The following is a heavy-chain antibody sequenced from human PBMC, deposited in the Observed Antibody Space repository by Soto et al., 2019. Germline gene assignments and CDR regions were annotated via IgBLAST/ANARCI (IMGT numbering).Heavy chain of an antibody. D-gene: IGHD3-10*01. CDR1: GGSISSSNW. Sequence: SETLSLTCAVSGGSISSSNWWSWVRQPPGKGLEWIGEIYHSGSTNYNPSLKSRVTISVDKSKNQFSLKLSSVTAADTAVYYCAAYREGSGSYYSDYWGQGTLVTVSS. J-gene: IGHJ4*02. CDR2: IYHSGST. CDR3: AAYREGSGSYYSDY. V-gene: IGHV4-4*02.